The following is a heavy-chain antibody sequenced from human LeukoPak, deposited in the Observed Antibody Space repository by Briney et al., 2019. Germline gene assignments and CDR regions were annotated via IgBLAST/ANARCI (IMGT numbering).Heavy chain of an antibody. CDR2: ISYDGSNK. J-gene: IGHJ4*02. Sequence: GGSLRLSCAASGFTFSSYGMHWVRQAPGKGLEWVAVISYDGSNKYYADSVKGRFTISRDNSKNTLYLQMNSLRAEDTAVYYCAKDRYDFWSGYSDPPLDYWGQGTLVTVSS. CDR3: AKDRYDFWSGYSDPPLDY. V-gene: IGHV3-30*18. CDR1: GFTFSSYG. D-gene: IGHD3-3*01.